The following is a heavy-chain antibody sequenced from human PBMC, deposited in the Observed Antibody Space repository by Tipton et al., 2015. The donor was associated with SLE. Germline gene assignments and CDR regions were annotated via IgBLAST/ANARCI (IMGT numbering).Heavy chain of an antibody. CDR3: ARGRLYGDLDY. D-gene: IGHD4-17*01. Sequence: TLSLTCTVSGGSISSSSYYWGWIRQPPGKGLEWIGSIYYSGSTYYNPSLKSRVTISVDTSKNQFSLKLSSVTAADTAMYYCARGRLYGDLDYWGQGTLVTVSS. CDR1: GGSISSSSYY. V-gene: IGHV4-39*07. J-gene: IGHJ4*02. CDR2: IYYSGST.